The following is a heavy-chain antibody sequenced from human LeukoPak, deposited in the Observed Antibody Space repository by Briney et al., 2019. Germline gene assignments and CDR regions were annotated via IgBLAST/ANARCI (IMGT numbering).Heavy chain of an antibody. CDR1: GFTFSSYA. D-gene: IGHD1-26*01. V-gene: IGHV3-30*04. J-gene: IGHJ5*02. CDR2: ISYDGSYK. Sequence: PGGSLRLSCAASGFTFSSYAMHWVRQARGKGLGWVAVISYDGSYKHYADSVKGRFTISRDNSKNTLYLQMNSLRAEDTAVYYCARDLGSSYYYNWFDPWGQGTLVTVSS. CDR3: ARDLGSSYYYNWFDP.